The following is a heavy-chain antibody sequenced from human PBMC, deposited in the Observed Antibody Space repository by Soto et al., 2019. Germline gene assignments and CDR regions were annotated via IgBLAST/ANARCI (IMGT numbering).Heavy chain of an antibody. Sequence: EVQLVESGGGLVQPGGSLRLSCAASGFTVSSNYMSWVRQAPGKGLECVSVIYSGGETYYSDSVKGRFTISRHSSKNTLYLQMNSLRTEDTAVYYCAKNTEDSYAYFQHCGQGTLVTVSS. D-gene: IGHD2-15*01. CDR1: GFTVSSNY. CDR2: IYSGGET. CDR3: AKNTEDSYAYFQH. J-gene: IGHJ1*01. V-gene: IGHV3-53*04.